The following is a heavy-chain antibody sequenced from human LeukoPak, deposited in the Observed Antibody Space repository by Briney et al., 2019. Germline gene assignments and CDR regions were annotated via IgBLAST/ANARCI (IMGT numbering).Heavy chain of an antibody. Sequence: GGSLRLSCAPSGFTLRRYALHWVRQAPGKGLEWVALISFDGSNKYYADSVKGRFTISRDNSKNTLYLQMNSLRAEDTAVYYCARGSRAVPIYNWFHLWGQGTLVTVSS. CDR1: GFTLRRYA. V-gene: IGHV3-30-3*01. J-gene: IGHJ5*02. CDR3: ARGSRAVPIYNWFHL. CDR2: ISFDGSNK. D-gene: IGHD1-26*01.